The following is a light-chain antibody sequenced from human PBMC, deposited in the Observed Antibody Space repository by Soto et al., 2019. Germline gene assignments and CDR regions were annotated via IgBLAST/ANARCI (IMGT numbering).Light chain of an antibody. CDR2: GHS. CDR3: QPYDSSLSGSV. V-gene: IGLV1-40*01. CDR1: SSNIGAGYD. Sequence: QPVLTQPPSVSGASGQRVTISCTGSSSNIGAGYDVHWYQQLPGTAPKLLIYGHSNRPSGVPDRFSGSKSGTSASLAITGLQAEDEADYYCQPYDSSLSGSVFGGGTKLTVL. J-gene: IGLJ3*02.